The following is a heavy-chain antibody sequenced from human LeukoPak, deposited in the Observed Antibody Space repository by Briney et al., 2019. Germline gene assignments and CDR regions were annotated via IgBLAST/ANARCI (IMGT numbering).Heavy chain of an antibody. J-gene: IGHJ4*02. CDR2: IRSKAYGGTT. D-gene: IGHD2-15*01. V-gene: IGHV3-49*04. Sequence: SGGSLRLSCTASGFTFGDYAMSWVRQAPGKGLEWVGFIRSKAYGGTTEYAASVKGRFTISRDDSKSIAYLQMNSLKTEDTAVYYCTRDGSYCSGGSCYSVSLDHWGQGTLVTVSS. CDR3: TRDGSYCSGGSCYSVSLDH. CDR1: GFTFGDYA.